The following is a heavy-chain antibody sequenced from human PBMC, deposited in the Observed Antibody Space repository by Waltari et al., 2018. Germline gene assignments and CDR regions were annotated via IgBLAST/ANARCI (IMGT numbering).Heavy chain of an antibody. CDR1: GGSISSNY. CDR3: ANYYNQCDV. V-gene: IGHV4-39*07. D-gene: IGHD1-26*01. Sequence: QLQLQESGPGLVKPSETLSLTCAVSGGSISSNYWTWIRQSPGKGLEWIGRISGDGENTDYNPSLKSRVTISRDTSKNQFSLKLKSMTAADTAVYYCANYYNQCDVWGPGVLVTVSS. J-gene: IGHJ4*02. CDR2: ISGDGENT.